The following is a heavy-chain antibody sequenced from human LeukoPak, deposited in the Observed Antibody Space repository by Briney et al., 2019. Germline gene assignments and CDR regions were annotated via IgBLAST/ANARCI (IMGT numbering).Heavy chain of an antibody. CDR2: IYYSGST. J-gene: IGHJ4*02. V-gene: IGHV4-39*07. CDR3: ARDLGRELDY. Sequence: SETLSLTCTVFGDSISSNSYYWAWIRQPPGKGLEWIGTIYYSGSTYYNPSLKSRVTISIDTSKNQFSLKVSSVTAADTAIYYCARDLGRELDYWGQGTLVTVSS. D-gene: IGHD1-26*01. CDR1: GDSISSNSYY.